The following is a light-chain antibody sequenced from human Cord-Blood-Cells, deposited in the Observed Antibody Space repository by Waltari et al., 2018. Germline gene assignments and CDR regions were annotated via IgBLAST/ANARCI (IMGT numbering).Light chain of an antibody. CDR2: DVS. J-gene: IGLJ2*01. CDR3: SSYTSSSTLV. CDR1: SSDVGGYNY. V-gene: IGLV2-14*01. Sequence: QSALTQPAPVSGSPGQAPTISCTGTSSDVGGYNYVTWYQQHPGKAPKLMIYDVSNRPSGVSIRFSGSKSGNAASLTISGLQAEDEADYYCSSYTSSSTLVFGGGTKLTVL.